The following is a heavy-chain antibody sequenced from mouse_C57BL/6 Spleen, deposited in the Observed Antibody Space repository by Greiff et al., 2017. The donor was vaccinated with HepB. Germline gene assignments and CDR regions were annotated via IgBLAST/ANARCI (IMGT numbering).Heavy chain of an antibody. V-gene: IGHV1-55*01. D-gene: IGHD1-1*01. J-gene: IGHJ2*01. Sequence: QVQLQQPGAELVKPGASVKMSCKASGYTFTSYWITWVKQRPGQGLEWIGDIYPGSGSTNHNEKFKSKATLTVDTSSSTAYMQRSSLTSEDSAVYYCARTVTTVVFDYWGQGTTLTVSS. CDR2: IYPGSGST. CDR3: ARTVTTVVFDY. CDR1: GYTFTSYW.